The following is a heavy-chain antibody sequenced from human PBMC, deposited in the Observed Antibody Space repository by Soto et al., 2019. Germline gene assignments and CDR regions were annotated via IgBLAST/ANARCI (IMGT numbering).Heavy chain of an antibody. CDR2: IYPGDSDT. CDR1: GYSFTSYW. V-gene: IGHV5-51*01. Sequence: PGESLKISCKGSGYSFTSYWIGWVRQMPGKGLEWMGIIYPGDSDTRYSPSFQGQVTISADKSISTAHLQWSSLKASDTAMYYCARSSQDYYGSGSYFSDWFDPWGQGTLVTVSS. CDR3: ARSSQDYYGSGSYFSDWFDP. D-gene: IGHD3-10*01. J-gene: IGHJ5*02.